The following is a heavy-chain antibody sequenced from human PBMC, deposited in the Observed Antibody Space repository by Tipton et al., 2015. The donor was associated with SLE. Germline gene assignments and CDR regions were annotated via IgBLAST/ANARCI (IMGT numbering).Heavy chain of an antibody. CDR3: ARLTVTPHWYFDL. CDR1: GVSIRTYY. J-gene: IGHJ2*01. V-gene: IGHV4-59*08. D-gene: IGHD2-21*02. Sequence: TLSLTCTVSGVSIRTYYWSWIRQPPGKGLEWIGYIYHTGSTTYNPSLKSRITISVDTSKNQFSLDLSSVTAADTAVYYCARLTVTPHWYFDLWGRGTPVTVSS. CDR2: IYHTGST.